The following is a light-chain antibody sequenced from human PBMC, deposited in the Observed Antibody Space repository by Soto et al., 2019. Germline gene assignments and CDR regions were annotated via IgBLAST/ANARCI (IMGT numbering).Light chain of an antibody. V-gene: IGKV1-39*01. Sequence: DIQMTQSPSSLSASVGDRVTITCRASQNISSYLNWYQQRPGKAPKLLIYAASSLQSGVPSRFSGSGSGTDFTLTISSLQPEDFATYYCQQSYSTPPRTFGQGTKVEIK. CDR3: QQSYSTPPRT. CDR1: QNISSY. J-gene: IGKJ1*01. CDR2: AAS.